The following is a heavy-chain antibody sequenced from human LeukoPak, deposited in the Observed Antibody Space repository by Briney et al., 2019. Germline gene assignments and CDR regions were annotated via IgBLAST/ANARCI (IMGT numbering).Heavy chain of an antibody. Sequence: GGSLRLSCAASGFTFSSYAMSWVRRAPGKGLEWVSSITGSHGRTYNTDSVKGRFTISRDNSQNTLYLQMNSLTAEDTAVYYCTKDPNGDYVGAFDPWGQGTLVTVSS. CDR1: GFTFSSYA. D-gene: IGHD4-17*01. V-gene: IGHV3-23*01. CDR3: TKDPNGDYVGAFDP. J-gene: IGHJ5*02. CDR2: ITGSHGRT.